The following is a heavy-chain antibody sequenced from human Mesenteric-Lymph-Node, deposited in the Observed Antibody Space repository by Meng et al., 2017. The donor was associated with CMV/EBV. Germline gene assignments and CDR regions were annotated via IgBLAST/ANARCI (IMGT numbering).Heavy chain of an antibody. D-gene: IGHD3-10*01. Sequence: GGSLRLSCEVSGFTFSTFNMNWVRQAPGKGLEWVSSISHTGNYIYYADSLKGRFTISRDNAKNALFLQMDSLRADDTAVYYCARDALQGDPNVFDVWGQGTVVTVSS. V-gene: IGHV3-21*01. CDR2: ISHTGNYI. CDR1: GFTFSTFN. J-gene: IGHJ3*01. CDR3: ARDALQGDPNVFDV.